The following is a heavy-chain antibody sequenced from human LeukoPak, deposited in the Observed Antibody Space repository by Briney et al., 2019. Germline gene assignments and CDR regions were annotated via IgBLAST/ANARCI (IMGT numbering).Heavy chain of an antibody. CDR1: GFTFSSYG. CDR3: AKDYAGGWPKRGMDV. V-gene: IGHV3-23*01. CDR2: ISGSGGGT. D-gene: IGHD3-16*01. Sequence: GGTLRLSCAASGFTFSSYGMSWVRQAPEKGLEWVSAISGSGGGTFYADSVRGRFTISRDNSKNTVYLQMNSLRAEDTAVYYCAKDYAGGWPKRGMDVWGKGATVTVSS. J-gene: IGHJ6*03.